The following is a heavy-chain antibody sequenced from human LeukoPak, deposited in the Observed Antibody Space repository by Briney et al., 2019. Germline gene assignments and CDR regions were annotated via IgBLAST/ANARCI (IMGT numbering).Heavy chain of an antibody. Sequence: ASVKVSCKASGYTFTGHYMHWVRQAPGQGLEWMGRINPNSGGTNYAQKFQGRVTMTRDTSISTAYMELSRLRSDDTAVYYCASLLRGYSYGGVDYWGQGTLVTVSS. CDR2: INPNSGGT. CDR3: ASLLRGYSYGGVDY. J-gene: IGHJ4*02. CDR1: GYTFTGHY. V-gene: IGHV1-2*06. D-gene: IGHD5-18*01.